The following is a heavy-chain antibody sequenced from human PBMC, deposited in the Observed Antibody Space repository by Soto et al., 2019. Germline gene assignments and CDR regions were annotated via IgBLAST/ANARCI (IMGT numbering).Heavy chain of an antibody. CDR2: ISYDGSNK. CDR3: RSNVVVTASTEDDY. D-gene: IGHD2-21*02. CDR1: GFTFSSYG. J-gene: IGHJ4*02. V-gene: IGHV3-30*03. Sequence: GGSLRLSCAASGFTFSSYGMHWVRQAPGKGLEWVAVISYDGSNKYYADSVKGRFTISRDNSKNTLYLQMNSLRAEDTAVYYCRSNVVVTASTEDDYWGQGTLVTVSS.